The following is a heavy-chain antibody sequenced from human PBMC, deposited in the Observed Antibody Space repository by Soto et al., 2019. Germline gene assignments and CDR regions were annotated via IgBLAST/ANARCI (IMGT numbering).Heavy chain of an antibody. CDR2: ISSISSTI. V-gene: IGHV3-48*01. Sequence: EVQLVESGGGLLQPGGSLRSSGAASGFPSSSNSMTWVRKPPGKGLGWVSNISSISSTIYYADSVKGRFTISRDNAKNSLYLQMNSLRAEDTAVYYCARVVISGSYLDYWGQGTLVTVSS. D-gene: IGHD1-26*01. CDR3: ARVVISGSYLDY. CDR1: GFPSSSNS. J-gene: IGHJ4*02.